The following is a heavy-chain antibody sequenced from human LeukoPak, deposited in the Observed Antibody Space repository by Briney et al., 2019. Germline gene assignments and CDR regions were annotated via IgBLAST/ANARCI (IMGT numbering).Heavy chain of an antibody. CDR3: ARNGEVVPAAIRSHWFDP. CDR1: GGSFSGYY. CDR2: INHSGST. J-gene: IGHJ5*02. Sequence: SETLSLTCAVYGGSFSGYYWSWTRQPPGKGLEWIGEINHSGSTNYNPSLKSRVTISVDTSKNQFSLKLSSVTAADTAVYYRARNGEVVPAAIRSHWFDPWGQGTLVTVSS. V-gene: IGHV4-34*01. D-gene: IGHD2-2*02.